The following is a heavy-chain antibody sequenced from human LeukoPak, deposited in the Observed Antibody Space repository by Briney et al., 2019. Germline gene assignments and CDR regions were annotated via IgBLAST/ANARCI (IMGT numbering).Heavy chain of an antibody. D-gene: IGHD2-21*02. CDR2: IYYSGST. J-gene: IGHJ3*02. CDR1: GGSISSYY. Sequence: PSETLSLTCTVSGGSISSYYWSWIRQPPGKGLEWIGYIYYSGSTNYNPSLKSRVTISVDTSKNQFSLKLSSVTAADTAVYYCVRGDICGGDCYPFDIWGQGTMVTVSS. CDR3: VRGDICGGDCYPFDI. V-gene: IGHV4-59*01.